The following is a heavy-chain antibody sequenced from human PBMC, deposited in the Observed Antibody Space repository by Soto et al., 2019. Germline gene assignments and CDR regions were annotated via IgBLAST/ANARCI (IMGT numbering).Heavy chain of an antibody. D-gene: IGHD4-17*01. CDR2: IYHSGST. J-gene: IGHJ4*02. CDR3: ARVARLTTAHPKYYFDY. Sequence: QLQLQESGSGLVKPSQTLSLTCAVSGGSISSGGYSWSWIRQPPGKGLEWIGYIYHSGSTYYNPSLKSRVTISVDRSKNQFSLKLSSVTAADTAVYYCARVARLTTAHPKYYFDYWGQGTLVTVSS. V-gene: IGHV4-30-2*01. CDR1: GGSISSGGYS.